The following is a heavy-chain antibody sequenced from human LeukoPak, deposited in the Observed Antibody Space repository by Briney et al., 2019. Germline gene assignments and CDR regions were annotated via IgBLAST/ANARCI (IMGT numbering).Heavy chain of an antibody. J-gene: IGHJ3*02. CDR2: INAGNGNT. V-gene: IGHV1-3*01. CDR1: GYTFTSYT. CDR3: AREPWVYYGSGSSRGAFDI. Sequence: ASVKVSCKASGYTFTSYTMHWVRQAPGQRLEWMGWINAGNGNTKYSQKFQGRVTITRDTSASTAYMELSSLRSEDTAVYYCAREPWVYYGSGSSRGAFDIWGQGTMVTVSS. D-gene: IGHD3-10*01.